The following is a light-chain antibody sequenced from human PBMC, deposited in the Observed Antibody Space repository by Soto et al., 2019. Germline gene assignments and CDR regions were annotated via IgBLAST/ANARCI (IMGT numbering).Light chain of an antibody. V-gene: IGKV1-39*01. CDR1: QSVTTY. CDR3: QQGYSTPWT. Sequence: DIQMTQSPSSVSASLGDRVTITCRASQSVTTYLHWYQQKAGEAPKLLIYAISNLQSGVSSRFSGSGSGTDFSLTINTLQPEDFATYYCQQGYSTPWTFGQGTMVDIK. J-gene: IGKJ1*01. CDR2: AIS.